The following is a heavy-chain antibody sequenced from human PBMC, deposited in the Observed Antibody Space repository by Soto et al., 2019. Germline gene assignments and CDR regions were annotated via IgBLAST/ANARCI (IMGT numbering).Heavy chain of an antibody. CDR2: IWFDGSDK. CDR1: GLTFSTYG. J-gene: IGHJ3*02. CDR3: ARLYCSATSCYSVGAFDI. Sequence: AGSLRLSCAASGLTFSTYGMHWVRQSPGKGLEWVALIWFDGSDKYYTESVKGRFTISRGNSKSTLYLQMNSLRAEDTAFYYCARLYCSATSCYSVGAFDIRGPGTMVTVSS. V-gene: IGHV3-33*01. D-gene: IGHD2-2*01.